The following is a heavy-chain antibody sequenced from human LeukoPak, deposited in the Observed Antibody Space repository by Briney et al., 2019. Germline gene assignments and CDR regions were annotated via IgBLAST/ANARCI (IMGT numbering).Heavy chain of an antibody. CDR2: ISYDVDNK. D-gene: IGHD4-17*01. Sequence: GGSLRLSCAASKFIFSSYSMHWVRQAPGKGLEWLTVISYDVDNKFYADSVKGRFTISRDNSKNTLYLQMTSLRTEDTAVYYCVRDGGDYLGLDYWGQGTLVTVSS. J-gene: IGHJ4*02. CDR3: VRDGGDYLGLDY. V-gene: IGHV3-30-3*01. CDR1: KFIFSSYS.